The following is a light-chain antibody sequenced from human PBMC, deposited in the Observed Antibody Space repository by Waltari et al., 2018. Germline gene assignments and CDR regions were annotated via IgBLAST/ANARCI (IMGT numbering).Light chain of an antibody. CDR3: QQRSNWPPGGFVT. J-gene: IGKJ5*01. CDR1: QAINIH. V-gene: IGKV1-16*01. CDR2: AAS. Sequence: DIQMTQSPSSLSALVGDRVTITCRASQAINIHLGWVQQKPGKAPKSLIHAASKLESGVPSRFSGSGSGTEFTLTISSLEPEDFAVYYCQQRSNWPPGGFVTFGQGTRLEIK.